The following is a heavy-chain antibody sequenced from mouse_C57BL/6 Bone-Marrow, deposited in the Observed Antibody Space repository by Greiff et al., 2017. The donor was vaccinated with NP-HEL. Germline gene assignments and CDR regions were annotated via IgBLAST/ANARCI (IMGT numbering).Heavy chain of an antibody. V-gene: IGHV14-4*01. CDR1: GFTITDDY. D-gene: IGHD2-4*01. CDR2: IDPENGDT. Sequence: VQLQQSGAELVRPGASVKLSCTASGFTITDDYMHWVKQRPEQGLEWIGWIDPENGDTEYASKFQGKATITADTSSNTAYLQLSSLTSEDTAVYYCTTGGLRRGYAMDYWGQGTSVTVSS. J-gene: IGHJ4*01. CDR3: TTGGLRRGYAMDY.